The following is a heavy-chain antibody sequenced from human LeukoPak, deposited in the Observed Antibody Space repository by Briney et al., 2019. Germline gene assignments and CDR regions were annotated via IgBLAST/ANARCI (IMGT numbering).Heavy chain of an antibody. Sequence: SETLSLTCTVSGGSISSGSYYWSWIRQPAGKGLEWIGRIYTSGSTNYNPSLKSRVTISVDTSKNQFSLKLSSVTAADTAVYYCARGRIQSFDCWGQGTLVTVSS. CDR2: IYTSGST. V-gene: IGHV4-61*02. D-gene: IGHD5-18*01. J-gene: IGHJ4*02. CDR3: ARGRIQSFDC. CDR1: GGSISSGSYY.